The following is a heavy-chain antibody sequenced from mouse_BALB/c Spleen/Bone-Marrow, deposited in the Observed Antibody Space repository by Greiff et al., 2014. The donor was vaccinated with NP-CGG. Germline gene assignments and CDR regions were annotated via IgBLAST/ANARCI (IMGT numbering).Heavy chain of an antibody. CDR3: AAHWSEGYYFDY. CDR2: ISYDGIN. J-gene: IGHJ2*01. CDR1: GYSITSSYY. V-gene: IGHV3-6*02. Sequence: QSGPGLVKPSQSLSLTCSVTGYSITSSYYWNWIRQFPGNKLEWMGYISYDGINNYNPSLKGRISITRDTSKNQLYLRLNSLTTEDTATYSCAAHWSEGYYFDYWGQGATLTVSS.